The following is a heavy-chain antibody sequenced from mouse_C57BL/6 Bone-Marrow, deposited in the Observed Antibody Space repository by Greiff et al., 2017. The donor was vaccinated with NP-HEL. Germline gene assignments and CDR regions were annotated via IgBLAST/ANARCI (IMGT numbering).Heavy chain of an antibody. CDR1: GYTFTSYG. CDR2: IYPRSGNT. J-gene: IGHJ1*03. Sequence: QVQLQQSGAELARPGASVKLSCKASGYTFTSYGISWVKQRTGQGLEWIGEIYPRSGNTYYNEKFKGKATLTADKSSSTAYMELRSLTSEDSAVYFCASFSITTVVATGYFDVWGTGTTVTVSS. V-gene: IGHV1-81*01. D-gene: IGHD1-1*01. CDR3: ASFSITTVVATGYFDV.